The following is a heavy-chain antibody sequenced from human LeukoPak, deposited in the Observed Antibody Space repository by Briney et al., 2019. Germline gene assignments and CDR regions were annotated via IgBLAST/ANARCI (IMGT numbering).Heavy chain of an antibody. D-gene: IGHD2-21*02. J-gene: IGHJ4*02. CDR1: GFTFSSYA. CDR2: ISYDGSNK. Sequence: GRSLRLSCAASGFTFSSYAMHWARQAPGKGLEWVAVISYDGSNKYYADSVKGRFTISRDNSKNTLYLQMNSLRAEDTAVYYCASFLGGDSGYWGQGTLVTVSS. V-gene: IGHV3-30-3*01. CDR3: ASFLGGDSGY.